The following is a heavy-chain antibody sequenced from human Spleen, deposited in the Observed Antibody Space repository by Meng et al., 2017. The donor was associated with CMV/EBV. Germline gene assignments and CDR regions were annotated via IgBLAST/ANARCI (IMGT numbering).Heavy chain of an antibody. CDR2: IYYSGST. CDR1: GGSISSGDYY. Sequence: QVQLQESGPGLVKPSQTLSLTCIVSGGSISSGDYYWSWIRQPPGKGLEWIGYIYYSGSTYYNPSLKSRVTISVDTSKNQFSLKLSSVTAADTAVYYCARDGGYHRAAGPYWGQGTLVTVSS. V-gene: IGHV4-30-4*08. J-gene: IGHJ4*02. CDR3: ARDGGYHRAAGPY. D-gene: IGHD2-15*01.